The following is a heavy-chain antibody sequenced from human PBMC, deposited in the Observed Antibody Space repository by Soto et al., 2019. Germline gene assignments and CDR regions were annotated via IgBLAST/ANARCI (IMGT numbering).Heavy chain of an antibody. CDR1: GFTFSSYD. J-gene: IGHJ3*02. Sequence: EVQLVESGGGLVQPGGSLRLSCAASGFTFSSYDMHWVRQATGKGLEWVSAIGTAGDTYYPGSVKGRFTISRENAKNSXXXXXXXXXXXXXXXXXXXXXXXXXXSHAFDIWXQGTLVTVSX. CDR2: IGTAGDT. CDR3: XXXXXXXXSHAFDI. V-gene: IGHV3-13*01.